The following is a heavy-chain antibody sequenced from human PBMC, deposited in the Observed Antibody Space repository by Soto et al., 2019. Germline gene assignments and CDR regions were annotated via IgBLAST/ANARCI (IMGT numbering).Heavy chain of an antibody. CDR3: ARVSDFWNAYAYFDY. D-gene: IGHD3-3*01. CDR2: IYPGDSDT. Sequence: PGESLKISWKGSGYSFTSYWIGWVLQIPGKGLEWMGIIYPGDSDTRYSPSFQGQVTISADKSISTAYLQWSSLKASDSVMYYCARVSDFWNAYAYFDYWGQGTLVTVSS. J-gene: IGHJ4*02. V-gene: IGHV5-51*01. CDR1: GYSFTSYW.